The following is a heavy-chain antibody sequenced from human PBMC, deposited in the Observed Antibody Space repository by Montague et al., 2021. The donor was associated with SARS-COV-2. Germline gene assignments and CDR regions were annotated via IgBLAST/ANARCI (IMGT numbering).Heavy chain of an antibody. Sequence: SLRLSCAASGFTFSSYAMNWVRQAPRKGLEWVSAISGSGSSSYYANSVKGRFTISRENSKNTLYLHMNSLRAEDTATYFCAKDLYRAAAGTANYFGSWGQGALVTVSS. CDR2: ISGSGSSS. V-gene: IGHV3-23*01. CDR3: AKDLYRAAAGTANYFGS. J-gene: IGHJ4*02. D-gene: IGHD6-13*01. CDR1: GFTFSSYA.